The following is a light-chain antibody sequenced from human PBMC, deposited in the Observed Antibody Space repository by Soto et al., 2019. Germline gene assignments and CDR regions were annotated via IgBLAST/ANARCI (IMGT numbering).Light chain of an antibody. V-gene: IGKV1-5*01. J-gene: IGKJ1*01. CDR2: DAS. CDR1: QSISSW. Sequence: DIQVTQSPSTLSASVGDRVTITCRASQSISSWLAWYQQKPGKAPKLLIYDASSLESGVPSRFSGSGSGTEFTLTISSLQPDDFATYYCQQYNSYRTWTFGQGTKVDIK. CDR3: QQYNSYRTWT.